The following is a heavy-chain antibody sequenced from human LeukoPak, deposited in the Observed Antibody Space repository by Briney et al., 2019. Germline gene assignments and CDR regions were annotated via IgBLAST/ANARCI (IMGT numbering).Heavy chain of an antibody. CDR3: ARVDYYYGMDV. CDR1: GFTVSSNY. J-gene: IGHJ6*04. Sequence: GGSLRLSCAASGFTVSSNYMSWVRQAPGKGLEWVSVIYSGGSTYYADSVKGRFTISRDNSKNTLYLQMNSLRAEDTAVYYCARVDYYYGMDVWGKGTTVTVSS. CDR2: IYSGGST. V-gene: IGHV3-53*01.